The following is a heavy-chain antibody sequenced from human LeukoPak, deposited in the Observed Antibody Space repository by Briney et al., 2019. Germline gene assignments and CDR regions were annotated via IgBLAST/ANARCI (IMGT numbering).Heavy chain of an antibody. CDR3: ARRRDLYSGSYYPFDY. CDR1: GYTFTSYD. D-gene: IGHD1-26*01. Sequence: ASVKVSCKASGYTFTSYDINWVRQATGQGLEWMGWMNPNSGNTGYAQKFQGRVTITRNTSISTAYMELSSLRSEDTAVYYCARRRDLYSGSYYPFDYWGQGTLVTVSS. CDR2: MNPNSGNT. V-gene: IGHV1-8*03. J-gene: IGHJ4*02.